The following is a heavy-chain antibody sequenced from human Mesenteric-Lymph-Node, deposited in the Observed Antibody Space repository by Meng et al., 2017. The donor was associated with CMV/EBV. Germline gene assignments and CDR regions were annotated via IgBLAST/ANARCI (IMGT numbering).Heavy chain of an antibody. D-gene: IGHD3-10*01. Sequence: GYTLTEFSMHWVRQAPGKGLEWMGGFDPEDGETIYAQKFQGRVTMTEDTSTDTAYMELSSLRSEDTAVYYCATDLVVYYGSGSYTDYWGQGTLVTVSS. J-gene: IGHJ4*01. V-gene: IGHV1-24*01. CDR3: ATDLVVYYGSGSYTDY. CDR1: GYTLTEFS. CDR2: FDPEDGET.